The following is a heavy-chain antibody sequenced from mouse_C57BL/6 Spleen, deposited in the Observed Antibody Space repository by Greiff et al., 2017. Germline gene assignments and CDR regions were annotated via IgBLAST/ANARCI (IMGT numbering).Heavy chain of an antibody. D-gene: IGHD2-5*01. CDR3: TPYYSNYGNYAMDY. CDR1: GFNIKDDY. CDR2: IDPENGDT. J-gene: IGHJ4*01. Sequence: VQLQQSGAELVRPGASVKLSCTASGFNIKDDYMHWVKQRPEQGLEWIGWIDPENGDTEYASKFQGKATITADTSSNTAYLQLSSLTSEDTAVYYCTPYYSNYGNYAMDYWGKGTSVTVSS. V-gene: IGHV14-4*01.